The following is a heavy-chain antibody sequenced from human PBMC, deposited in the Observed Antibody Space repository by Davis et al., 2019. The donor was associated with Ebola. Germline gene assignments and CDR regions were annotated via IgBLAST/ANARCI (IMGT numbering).Heavy chain of an antibody. CDR2: IDSSGAFI. CDR3: ARVLVSIVNLVYYMDV. V-gene: IGHV3-21*01. CDR1: GFTFSSYT. Sequence: GESLKISCAASGFTFSSYTMNWVRQAPGKGLEWVSSIDSSGAFIFSADSLKGRFSISRDNAKNSLFLLMNSLRAEDTAVYYCARVLVSIVNLVYYMDVWGKGTTVTVSS. D-gene: IGHD3-22*01. J-gene: IGHJ6*03.